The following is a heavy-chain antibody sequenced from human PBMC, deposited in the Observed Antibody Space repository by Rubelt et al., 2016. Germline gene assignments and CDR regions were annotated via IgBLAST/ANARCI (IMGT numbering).Heavy chain of an antibody. CDR1: GFTFSSYA. CDR3: ARGEMARDWYFDL. D-gene: IGHD5-24*01. V-gene: IGHV3-23*03. J-gene: IGHJ2*01. CDR2: IYSGGST. Sequence: EVQLLESGGGLVQPGGSLRLSCAAPGFTFSSYAMSWVRQAPGKGLEWVSVIYSGGSTYYTDSVKGRFTISRDNSKNTLYLQMTSLRAEDTAVNYGARGEMARDWYFDLWGRGTLVTVSS.